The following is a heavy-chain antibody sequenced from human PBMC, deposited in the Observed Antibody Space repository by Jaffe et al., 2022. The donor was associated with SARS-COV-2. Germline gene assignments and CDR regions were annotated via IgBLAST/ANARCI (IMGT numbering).Heavy chain of an antibody. CDR2: IYYSGST. J-gene: IGHJ5*02. CDR1: GGSISSSSYY. Sequence: QLQLQESGPGLVKPSETLSLTCTVSGGSISSSSYYWGWIRQPPGKGLEWIGSIYYSGSTYYNPSLKSRVTISVDTSKNQFSLKLSSVTAADTAVYYCARHVVRAITTGGGGWFDPWGQGTLVTVSS. V-gene: IGHV4-39*01. D-gene: IGHD4-17*01. CDR3: ARHVVRAITTGGGGWFDP.